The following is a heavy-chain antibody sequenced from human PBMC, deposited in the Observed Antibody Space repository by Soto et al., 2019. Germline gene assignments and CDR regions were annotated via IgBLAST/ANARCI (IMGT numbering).Heavy chain of an antibody. D-gene: IGHD3-9*01. CDR1: GYTFTSYG. V-gene: IGHV1-18*01. CDR3: ARDPPIVLRYFDWLSLYYYGMDV. Sequence: ASVKVSCKASGYTFTSYGISWVRQAPGQGLEWMGWISAYNGNTNYAQKLQGRVTMTTDTSTSTAYMELRSLRSDDTAVYYCARDPPIVLRYFDWLSLYYYGMDVWGQGTTVTVSS. CDR2: ISAYNGNT. J-gene: IGHJ6*02.